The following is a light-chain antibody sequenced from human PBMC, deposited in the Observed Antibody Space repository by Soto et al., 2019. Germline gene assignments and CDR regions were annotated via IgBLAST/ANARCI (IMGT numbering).Light chain of an antibody. CDR1: QSVSSSN. CDR3: RQYGSSPQT. J-gene: IGKJ1*01. V-gene: IGKV3-20*01. CDR2: GAS. Sequence: EIVLTQSPGTLSLSPGERATLSCRATQSVSSSNLAWYQQKPGQAPRILIYGASSRATGIPDRFSGSGSGRDFTLTITGLEPEHSAEYSWRQYGSSPQTFGQGTKVEIK.